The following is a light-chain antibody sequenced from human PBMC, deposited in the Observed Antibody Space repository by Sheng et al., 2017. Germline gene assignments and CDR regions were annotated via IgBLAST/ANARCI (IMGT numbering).Light chain of an antibody. Sequence: QSVLTQPPSASGDPRQRVTMTCSGSSSNIGNTYVYWYQRLPGMAPKLLISRNNQRPSGFPDRFSGSKSDTSASLAISGLRSEDEAEYFCAVWDDSLRGVVFGGGTKLTVL. CDR1: SSNIGNTY. V-gene: IGLV1-47*01. J-gene: IGLJ3*02. CDR2: RNN. CDR3: AVWDDSLRGVV.